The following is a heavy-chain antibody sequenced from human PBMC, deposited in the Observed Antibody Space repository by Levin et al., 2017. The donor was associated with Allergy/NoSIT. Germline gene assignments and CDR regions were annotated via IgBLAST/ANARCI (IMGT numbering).Heavy chain of an antibody. CDR3: ARVFDGDYGYDY. CDR2: INSDGSDT. V-gene: IGHV3-74*01. D-gene: IGHD4-17*01. CDR1: GLTLSGYW. Sequence: PSASVKVSCAASGLTLSGYWMHWVRQAPGKGMVWASRINSDGSDTRYADSVKGRFTISRDNAKNTLSLQMNSLRVEDTAVYYCARVFDGDYGYDYWGQGTLVTVSS. J-gene: IGHJ4*02.